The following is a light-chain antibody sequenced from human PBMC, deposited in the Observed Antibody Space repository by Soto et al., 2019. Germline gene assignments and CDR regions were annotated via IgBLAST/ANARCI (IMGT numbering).Light chain of an antibody. J-gene: IGKJ3*01. CDR1: QSVSSSY. Sequence: EIVLTQSPGTLSLSPGERATLSCRASQSVSSSYLAWYQQKPGQAPRLLIYGASSRATGIPDRFSGIGSGTDFTLTISRLEPEDFAVYYCQQYGSSTGGFTFGPGTKVDIK. CDR2: GAS. V-gene: IGKV3-20*01. CDR3: QQYGSSTGGFT.